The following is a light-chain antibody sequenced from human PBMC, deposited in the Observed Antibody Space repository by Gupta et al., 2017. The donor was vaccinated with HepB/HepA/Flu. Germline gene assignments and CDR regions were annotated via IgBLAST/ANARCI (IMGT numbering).Light chain of an antibody. J-gene: IGLJ2*01. CDR2: YDS. V-gene: IGLV3-21*04. Sequence: SELPQPPSAASAPGKTARITCGGNNIGSKSVHWYQQKPGQPPVLVIYYDSDRPSGIPERFSGSNSGNTATLTISRVEAGDEADYYCQVGDSSSDHVVFGGGTKLTVL. CDR3: QVGDSSSDHVV. CDR1: NIGSKS.